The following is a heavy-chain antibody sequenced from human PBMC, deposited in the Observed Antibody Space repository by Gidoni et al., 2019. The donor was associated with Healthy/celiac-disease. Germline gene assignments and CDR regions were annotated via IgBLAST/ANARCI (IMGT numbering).Heavy chain of an antibody. CDR2: INHSGST. Sequence: QVQLQQWGAGLLTPSETLSLHCAVYGESFSGYYWSWLRQPPGKGLEWIGEINHSGSTNHNPSLMSRVTISVDTSKNQFSLKLSSVTAADTVVYYCARGTGGFGELFDYWGQGTLVTVSS. CDR3: ARGTGGFGELFDY. J-gene: IGHJ4*02. CDR1: GESFSGYY. V-gene: IGHV4-34*01. D-gene: IGHD3-10*01.